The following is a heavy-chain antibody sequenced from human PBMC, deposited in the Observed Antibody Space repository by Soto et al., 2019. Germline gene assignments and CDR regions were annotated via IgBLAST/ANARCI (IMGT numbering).Heavy chain of an antibody. CDR1: GGTFSSYA. V-gene: IGHV1-69*13. D-gene: IGHD2-21*02. Sequence: GASVKVSCKASGGTFSSYAISWVRQAPGQGLEWMGGIIPIFGTANYAQKFQGRVTITADESTSTAYMELSSLRSEDTAVYYCARNGGNSYYYYGMDVWGQGTTVTVSS. CDR2: IIPIFGTA. J-gene: IGHJ6*02. CDR3: ARNGGNSYYYYGMDV.